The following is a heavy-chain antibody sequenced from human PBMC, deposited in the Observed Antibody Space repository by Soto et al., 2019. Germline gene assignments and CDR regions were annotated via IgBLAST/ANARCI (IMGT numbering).Heavy chain of an antibody. D-gene: IGHD1-26*01. Sequence: QLQLQESGPGLVKPSETLSLTCTVSGGSIDSSNYWGWIRQPPGKGLEWIGSIYYNGNTYYNSYLKSRVTISVDTSKNQFSLKMSSVTAAYTAVYYCTRQPSSGRVWFDPWGQGTLVTVSS. CDR1: GGSIDSSNY. CDR2: IYYNGNT. J-gene: IGHJ5*01. CDR3: TRQPSSGRVWFDP. V-gene: IGHV4-39*01.